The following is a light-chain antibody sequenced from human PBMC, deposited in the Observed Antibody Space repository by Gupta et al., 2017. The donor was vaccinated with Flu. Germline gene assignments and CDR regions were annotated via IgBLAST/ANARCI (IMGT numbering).Light chain of an antibody. CDR2: NTN. CDR1: SGSVSTSHY. Sequence: QTVVTQEPSFSVSPGGTVTLTCGLTSGSVSTSHYPSWFQQNPAPDPLTRSDNTNTRSSGVPERGSGSVLGNTDAINLTGADADDESYSDSAKSMGSGFVVFGGGTKLTVL. V-gene: IGLV8-61*01. CDR3: AKSMGSGFVV. J-gene: IGLJ2*01.